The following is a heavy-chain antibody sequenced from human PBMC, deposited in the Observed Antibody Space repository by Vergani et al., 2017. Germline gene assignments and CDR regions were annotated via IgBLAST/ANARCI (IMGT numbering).Heavy chain of an antibody. Sequence: QVQLQESGPGLVKPSETLSLTCTVSGDSVISTDYHWGWIRQPPGKGLEWIGSMDYSGSTSYNPSLESRISISFATPKNQFSLRLTSVTAADTAVYYCARGSCLGGSCYKPLFDYWGQGILVTVSS. CDR3: ARGSCLGGSCYKPLFDY. V-gene: IGHV4-39*01. J-gene: IGHJ4*02. CDR2: MDYSGST. D-gene: IGHD2-15*01. CDR1: GDSVISTDYH.